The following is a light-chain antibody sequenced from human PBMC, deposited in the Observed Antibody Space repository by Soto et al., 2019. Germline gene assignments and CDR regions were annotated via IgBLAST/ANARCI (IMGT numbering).Light chain of an antibody. V-gene: IGKV1-17*01. J-gene: IGKJ5*01. CDR3: LQHNNYPPIT. CDR1: QGIRND. Sequence: DIPMTQSPSSLSASVGDRVTITCRASQGIRNDLAWYQQKPGKAPKRLIYDATRLQSGVPSRFSGSGSGTEFTLTISSLQPEDFATYYCLQHNNYPPITFGQGTRLEIK. CDR2: DAT.